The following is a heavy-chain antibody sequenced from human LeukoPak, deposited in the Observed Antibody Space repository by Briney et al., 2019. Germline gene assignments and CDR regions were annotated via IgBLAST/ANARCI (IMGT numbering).Heavy chain of an antibody. J-gene: IGHJ5*02. CDR3: ARTLGYNWFDP. CDR1: GYTFTIYY. D-gene: IGHD3-10*01. CDR2: INFSGGTT. Sequence: RASVKVSSKASGYTFTIYYMHWVRQAPGQGLEWMGIINFSGGTTSYPQKFQGRVTMTRDTSTSTVYMELSRLRSDDTPVYYCARTLGYNWFDPWGQGTLVTVSS. V-gene: IGHV1-46*01.